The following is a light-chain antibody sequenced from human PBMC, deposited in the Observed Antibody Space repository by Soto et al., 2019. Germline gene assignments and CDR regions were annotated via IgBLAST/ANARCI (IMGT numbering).Light chain of an antibody. CDR2: GAS. J-gene: IGKJ5*01. CDR3: QQYNNWPRSIT. V-gene: IGKV3-15*01. Sequence: EIVMTQSPATLSVSPGERATLSCRAIQSVYNNLAWYQQKPGQAPRLLIYGASTRATGIPARFSGSGSGTEFTLTISSLQSEDFAVYYCQQYNNWPRSITFGHGTRLEIK. CDR1: QSVYNN.